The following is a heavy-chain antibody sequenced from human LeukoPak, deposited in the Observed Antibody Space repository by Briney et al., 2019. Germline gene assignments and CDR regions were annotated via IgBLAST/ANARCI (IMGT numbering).Heavy chain of an antibody. J-gene: IGHJ6*02. Sequence: PGGSLRLSCAASGFTFSSYSMNWVRQAPGKGLEWVSSISSSSYYMYYADSVRGRFTISRDNAKNSLYLQMNNLRAEDTAVYFCARGGGLDVWGQGATVTVSS. D-gene: IGHD3-16*01. CDR3: ARGGGLDV. CDR2: ISSSSYYM. V-gene: IGHV3-21*04. CDR1: GFTFSSYS.